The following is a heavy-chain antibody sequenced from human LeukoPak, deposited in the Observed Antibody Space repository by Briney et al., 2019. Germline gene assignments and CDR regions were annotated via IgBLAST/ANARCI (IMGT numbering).Heavy chain of an antibody. D-gene: IGHD1-26*01. J-gene: IGHJ4*02. CDR2: IYHSGST. CDR3: ASRKRDVGASDY. Sequence: SETLSLTCSVSGGSISSSSYYWGWIRQPPGKGLEWIGSIYHSGSTYYNPSLKSRVTISVDTSKNQFSLKLNSVTAADTAVYYCASRKRDVGASDYWGQGTLVTVSS. CDR1: GGSISSSSYY. V-gene: IGHV4-39*07.